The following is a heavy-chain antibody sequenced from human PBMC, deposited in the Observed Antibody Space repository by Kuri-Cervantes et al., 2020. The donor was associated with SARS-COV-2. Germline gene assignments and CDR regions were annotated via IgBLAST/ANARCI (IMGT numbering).Heavy chain of an antibody. CDR3: ARGMGEYYYDSSGLRPFDY. CDR1: GFTFSSYS. Sequence: GESLKISCAASGFTFSSYSMNWVRQAPGKGLEWVSSISSSSSYIYYADPVKGRFTISRDNAKNSLYLQMNSLRAEDTAVHYCARGMGEYYYDSSGLRPFDYWGQGTLVTVSS. J-gene: IGHJ4*02. CDR2: ISSSSSYI. D-gene: IGHD3-22*01. V-gene: IGHV3-21*01.